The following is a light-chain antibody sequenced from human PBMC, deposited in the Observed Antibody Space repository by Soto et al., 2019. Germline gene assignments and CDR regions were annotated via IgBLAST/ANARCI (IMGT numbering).Light chain of an antibody. Sequence: EIVMTQSPVALSVSPGESAALSCRARQSVGRNFAWYQQRPGQAPRVLIYGTSTRATGVPARFSGSGSGTDFTLTISSLQSEDFAVYYCQQYNKWQYTFGQGTRLEIK. V-gene: IGKV3-15*01. CDR1: QSVGRN. CDR2: GTS. J-gene: IGKJ2*01. CDR3: QQYNKWQYT.